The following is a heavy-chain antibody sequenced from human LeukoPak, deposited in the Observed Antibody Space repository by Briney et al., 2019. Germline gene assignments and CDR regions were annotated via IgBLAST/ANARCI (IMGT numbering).Heavy chain of an antibody. J-gene: IGHJ5*02. CDR3: ARSPGLFGVVIENWFDP. V-gene: IGHV4-39*07. D-gene: IGHD3-3*01. CDR2: IYHSGST. CDR1: GGSISSSSYY. Sequence: KPSETLSLTCTVSGGSISSSSYYWGWIRQPPGKGLEWIGSIYHSGSTNHNPSLKSRVTISVDKSKNQFSLKLSSVTAADTAVYYCARSPGLFGVVIENWFDPWGQGTLVTVSS.